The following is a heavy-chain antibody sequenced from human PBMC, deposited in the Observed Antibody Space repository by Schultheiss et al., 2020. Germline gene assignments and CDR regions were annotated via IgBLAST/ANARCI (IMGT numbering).Heavy chain of an antibody. CDR2: IYYSGST. V-gene: IGHV4-39*01. CDR1: GGSISSNNYY. Sequence: SETLSLTCTVSGGSISSNNYYWGWIRQPPGKGLDWIGSIYYSGSTYYNSSLKSRVTISIDTSKNQFSLKLTSVTAADTAVYYCARHGSLGGGFDYCGQGTLVTVYS. D-gene: IGHD7-27*01. CDR3: ARHGSLGGGFDY. J-gene: IGHJ4*02.